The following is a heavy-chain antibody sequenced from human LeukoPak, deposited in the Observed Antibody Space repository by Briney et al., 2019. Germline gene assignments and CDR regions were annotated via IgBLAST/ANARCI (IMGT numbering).Heavy chain of an antibody. CDR3: ARLYYDSSGYYYGAFDI. V-gene: IGHV3-21*01. J-gene: IGHJ3*02. CDR1: GFTFSSYS. Sequence: GGSLRLSCAASGFTFSSYSMNWVRQAPGKGLEWVSSISSSSSYIYYADSVKGRFIISRDNAKNSLYLQMNSLRAEDTAVYYCARLYYDSSGYYYGAFDIWGQGTMVTVSS. CDR2: ISSSSSYI. D-gene: IGHD3-22*01.